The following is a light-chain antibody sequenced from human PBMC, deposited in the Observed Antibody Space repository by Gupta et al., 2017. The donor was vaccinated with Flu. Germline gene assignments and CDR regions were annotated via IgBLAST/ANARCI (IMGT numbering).Light chain of an antibody. J-gene: IGKJ2*01. Sequence: DIQMTQSPSYLSASVGDRLTITCRASQSISRYLNWYQQRPGKAPKLLIYLVSSLQSGVPSRFSGAGSGTDFTLTISRLQPEDFATYYCQQSDSSPYTFGQWTNLEIK. CDR1: QSISRY. V-gene: IGKV1-39*01. CDR2: LVS. CDR3: QQSDSSPYT.